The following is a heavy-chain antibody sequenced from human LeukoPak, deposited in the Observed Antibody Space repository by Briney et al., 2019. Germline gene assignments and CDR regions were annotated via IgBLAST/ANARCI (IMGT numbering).Heavy chain of an antibody. D-gene: IGHD1-26*01. CDR1: GFTFTTYD. Sequence: GGSLRLSWAASGFTFTTYDMSWVRQAPGKGLEWVSAISGSGGSTYFPDSVKGRFTIPRDNSKNTLYLLMNSLRAEDTAVYYCVKDAYSGTYYDYWGQGTLVTVSS. CDR3: VKDAYSGTYYDY. CDR2: ISGSGGST. J-gene: IGHJ4*02. V-gene: IGHV3-23*01.